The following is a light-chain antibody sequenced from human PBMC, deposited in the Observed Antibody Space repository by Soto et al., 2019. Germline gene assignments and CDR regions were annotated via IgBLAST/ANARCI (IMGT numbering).Light chain of an antibody. V-gene: IGKV3-11*01. CDR1: HSVSSY. Sequence: EIALTQSPATLSLSPGERATLSCRASHSVSSYLAWYQQKPGRAPSLLIYDTSKRATGIPARFSGSGSGTDFTLTISSLEPEDFAIYYCQQSDNWPWTCGGGTKVEIK. J-gene: IGKJ4*01. CDR2: DTS. CDR3: QQSDNWPWT.